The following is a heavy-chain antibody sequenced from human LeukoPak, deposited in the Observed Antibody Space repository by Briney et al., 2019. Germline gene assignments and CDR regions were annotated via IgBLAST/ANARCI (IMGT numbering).Heavy chain of an antibody. D-gene: IGHD6-19*01. Sequence: PSETLSLTCAVYGGSFSGYYWSWIRQPPGKGLERIGEINHSGSTNYNPSLKSRVTISVDTSKNQFSLKLSSVTAADTAVYYCARVGSGWSEGGMDVWGQGTTVTVSS. CDR1: GGSFSGYY. J-gene: IGHJ6*02. V-gene: IGHV4-34*01. CDR2: INHSGST. CDR3: ARVGSGWSEGGMDV.